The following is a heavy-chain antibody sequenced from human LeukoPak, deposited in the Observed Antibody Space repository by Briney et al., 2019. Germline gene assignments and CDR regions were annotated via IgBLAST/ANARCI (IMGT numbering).Heavy chain of an antibody. CDR3: ARDHTRALIAVDGY. D-gene: IGHD6-19*01. CDR2: ISAYNGNT. Sequence: GASVKVSCKASGYTFTSYAISWVRQAPGQGLEWMGWISAYNGNTNYAQKLQGRVTMTTDTSTSTAYMELRSLRSDDTAVYYCARDHTRALIAVDGYWGQGTLVTVSS. V-gene: IGHV1-18*01. J-gene: IGHJ4*02. CDR1: GYTFTSYA.